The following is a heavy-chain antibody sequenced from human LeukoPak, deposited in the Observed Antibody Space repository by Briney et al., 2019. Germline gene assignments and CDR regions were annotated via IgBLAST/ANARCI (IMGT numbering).Heavy chain of an antibody. J-gene: IGHJ4*02. CDR2: IYYSGST. V-gene: IGHV4-39*01. CDR1: GGSISSSSYY. Sequence: PSETLSLTCTVSGGSISSSSYYWGWIRQPPGKGLEWIGSIYYSGSTYYNPSLKSRFTISVDTSKNQFSLKLSSVTAADTAVYYCARQSPGSGRFDYWGQGTLVTVSS. CDR3: ARQSPGSGRFDY. D-gene: IGHD2-15*01.